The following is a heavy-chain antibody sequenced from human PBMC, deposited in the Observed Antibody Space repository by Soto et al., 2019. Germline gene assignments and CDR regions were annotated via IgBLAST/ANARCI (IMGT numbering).Heavy chain of an antibody. J-gene: IGHJ4*02. CDR1: GFTFSTYA. Sequence: PGGSLGLSCAASGFTFSTYAMVWVRQAPGKGLEWVSAITGSGGSTYYADSVKGRFTISRDNSKNTLYVQMNSLRADDTAVYYCAKGIVPSRPYYFDYWGQGTLVTVSS. V-gene: IGHV3-23*01. D-gene: IGHD2-15*01. CDR3: AKGIVPSRPYYFDY. CDR2: ITGSGGST.